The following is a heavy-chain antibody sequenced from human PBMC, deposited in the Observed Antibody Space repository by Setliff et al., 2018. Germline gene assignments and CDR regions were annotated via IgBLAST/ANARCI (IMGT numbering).Heavy chain of an antibody. CDR1: GFSLSNARMG. CDR3: ARAYYDSSGYYPLVY. Sequence: SGPTLVNPTETLTLTCTVSGFSLSNARMGVSWIRQPPGKALEWLAHIFSNDEKSYSTSLKSRLTISKDTSKSQVVLTVTNMDPVDTATYYCARAYYDSSGYYPLVYWGQGTLVTVSS. V-gene: IGHV2-26*01. D-gene: IGHD3-22*01. J-gene: IGHJ4*02. CDR2: IFSNDEK.